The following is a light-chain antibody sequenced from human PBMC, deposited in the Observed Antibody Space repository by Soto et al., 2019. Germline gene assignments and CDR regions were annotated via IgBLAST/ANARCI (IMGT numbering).Light chain of an antibody. Sequence: QSALPQPASVSGSPGQSITISCTGTSSDVVNYKYVSWYQQHPGKAPKLMIYEVSNRPSGVSNRFSGSKSGNTASLTISGLQAEDETDYYCFSYTSSGTYVFGTGTKVTVL. CDR1: SSDVVNYKY. CDR2: EVS. CDR3: FSYTSSGTYV. V-gene: IGLV2-14*01. J-gene: IGLJ1*01.